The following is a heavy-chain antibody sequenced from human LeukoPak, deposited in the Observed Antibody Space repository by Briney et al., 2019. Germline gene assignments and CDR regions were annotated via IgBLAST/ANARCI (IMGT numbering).Heavy chain of an antibody. J-gene: IGHJ6*02. CDR3: GRYYVMDV. V-gene: IGHV3-23*01. CDR1: GFTFITYV. Sequence: GGSLRLSCAASGFTFITYVMNGVRQAPGKGLEWVSTISDSGGSTYYADSVKGRFNISRDNSKSTLYLQMNSLRAEDTAVYYCGRYYVMDVWGQGTSVTVSS. CDR2: ISDSGGST.